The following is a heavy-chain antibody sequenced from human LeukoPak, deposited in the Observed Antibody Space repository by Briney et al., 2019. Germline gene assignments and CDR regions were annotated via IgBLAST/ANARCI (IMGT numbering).Heavy chain of an antibody. V-gene: IGHV1-69*06. Sequence: ASVKVSCKASGYTFTSYAMNWVREAPGQGLEWMGGIIPLFGTANYAQKFQGRVTITADKSTSTAYMELSSLRSEDTAVYYCARKVPNDSSGYYYRGQFDPWGQGTLVTVSS. CDR1: GYTFTSYA. CDR2: IIPLFGTA. D-gene: IGHD3-22*01. J-gene: IGHJ5*02. CDR3: ARKVPNDSSGYYYRGQFDP.